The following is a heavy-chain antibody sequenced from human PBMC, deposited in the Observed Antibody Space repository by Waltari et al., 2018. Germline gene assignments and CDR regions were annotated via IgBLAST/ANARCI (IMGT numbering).Heavy chain of an antibody. CDR1: GFIFAAHY. CDR2: IANRANSYIT. V-gene: IGHV3-72*01. CDR3: VRGGYYYDSNGGYFQF. Sequence: VQLVESGGGLVHPGGSLRVSCVVPGFIFAAHYMDWVRQAPGKAPEWVGSIANRANSYITEYPASMKGRFTISREDSKNLLFLQMTDLKSEDTAIYYCVRGGYYYDSNGGYFQFWGRGTLVTVSS. D-gene: IGHD3-22*01. J-gene: IGHJ1*01.